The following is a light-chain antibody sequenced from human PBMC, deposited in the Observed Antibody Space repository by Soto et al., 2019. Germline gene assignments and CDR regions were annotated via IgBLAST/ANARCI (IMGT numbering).Light chain of an antibody. CDR1: QSVSSSY. V-gene: IGKV3-20*01. CDR2: GAS. Sequence: ETVLTQSPGTLSLSPGERATLSCRASQSVSSSYLAWYQQKPGQAPRLLIYGASSRATGIPDRFSGSGSGTDVTLTIIRLEPEDLAVYYCQQYCSSPPSWTFGQGTKVEIK. J-gene: IGKJ1*01. CDR3: QQYCSSPPSWT.